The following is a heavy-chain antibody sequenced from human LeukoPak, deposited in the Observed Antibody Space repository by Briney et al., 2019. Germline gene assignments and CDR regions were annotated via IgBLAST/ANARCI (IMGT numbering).Heavy chain of an antibody. D-gene: IGHD3-10*01. CDR3: ARGGMVVRGVIIPFDY. V-gene: IGHV4-34*01. J-gene: IGHJ4*02. CDR2: INHSGST. CDR1: GGSFSGYY. Sequence: KSSETLSLTCAVYGGSFSGYYWSWLRQPPGKGLEWLGEINHSGSTNYNPSLKSRVTISVDTSKNQFSLKLSSVTAADTAVYYCARGGMVVRGVIIPFDYWGQGTLVTVSS.